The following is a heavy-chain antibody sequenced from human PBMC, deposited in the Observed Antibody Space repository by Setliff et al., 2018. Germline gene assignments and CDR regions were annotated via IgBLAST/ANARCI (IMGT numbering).Heavy chain of an antibody. CDR2: INPNSSGT. CDR3: ARRRYYYDSSGYRWGGFYFDY. CDR1: GYTFTGYY. Sequence: ASVKVSCKASGYTFTGYYMHWVRQAPGQGLEWMGWINPNSSGTNYAQKFQGWVTMTRDTSISTAYMELSRLRSDDTAVYYCARRRYYYDSSGYRWGGFYFDYWGQGTLVTVSS. D-gene: IGHD3-22*01. V-gene: IGHV1-2*04. J-gene: IGHJ4*02.